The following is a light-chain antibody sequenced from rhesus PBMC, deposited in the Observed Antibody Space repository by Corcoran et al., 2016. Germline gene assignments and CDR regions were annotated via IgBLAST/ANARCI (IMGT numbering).Light chain of an antibody. CDR1: QSLLHRNGNTY. V-gene: IGKV2-72*01. CDR2: GGY. CDR3: VQAIAFPWT. Sequence: DIVMTQTPLSLPITPGEPASISCRSSQSLLHRNGNTYLHWYLQNPGQSQQLLIYGGYNRASGVPDRCSGSGEGTDFTLKISKGEAEDVGVYYCVQAIAFPWTFGQGTKVEIK. J-gene: IGKJ1*01.